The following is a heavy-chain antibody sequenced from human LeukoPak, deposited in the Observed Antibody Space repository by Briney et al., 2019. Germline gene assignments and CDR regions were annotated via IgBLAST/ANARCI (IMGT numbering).Heavy chain of an antibody. Sequence: SETLSLTCAVYGGSFSGYYWSWIRQPPGKGLEWIGEINHSGSTNYNPSLKSRVTISVDTSKNQFSLKLSSVTAADTAVYYCARRPGYCSSTSCYLYWYFDLWGRGTLVTVSS. J-gene: IGHJ2*01. CDR1: GGSFSGYY. V-gene: IGHV4-34*01. D-gene: IGHD2-2*01. CDR3: ARRPGYCSSTSCYLYWYFDL. CDR2: INHSGST.